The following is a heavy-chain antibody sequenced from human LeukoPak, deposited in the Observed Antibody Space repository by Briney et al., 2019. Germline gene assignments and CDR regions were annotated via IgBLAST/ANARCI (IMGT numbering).Heavy chain of an antibody. Sequence: SETLSLTCTVSGGSISSYYWSWIRQPPGKGLEWIGYIYYSGSTNYNPSLKSRVTISGDTSKNQFSLRLSSVTAADTAVYYCARASYSYDINGWVPFDYWGQGTLVTVS. CDR1: GGSISSYY. J-gene: IGHJ4*02. CDR2: IYYSGST. CDR3: ARASYSYDINGWVPFDY. D-gene: IGHD3-22*01. V-gene: IGHV4-59*08.